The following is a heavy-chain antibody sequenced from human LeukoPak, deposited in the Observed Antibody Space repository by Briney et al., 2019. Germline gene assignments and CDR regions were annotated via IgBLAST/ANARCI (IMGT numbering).Heavy chain of an antibody. J-gene: IGHJ3*02. Sequence: SETLSFTCTVSGGSINNYYWSWIRQPAGKRLEWIGRIYTRGSTNYNPSLKSRVTMSVDTSKNQFSLKLSSVTAADTAVYYCARGRYCSADICSGGDAFDIWGQGTMVSVSS. V-gene: IGHV4-4*07. D-gene: IGHD2-15*01. CDR1: GGSINNYY. CDR3: ARGRYCSADICSGGDAFDI. CDR2: IYTRGST.